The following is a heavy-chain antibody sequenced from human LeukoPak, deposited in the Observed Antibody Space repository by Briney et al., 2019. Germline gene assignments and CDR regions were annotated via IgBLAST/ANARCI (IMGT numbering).Heavy chain of an antibody. CDR2: ISSTGSDI. CDR3: ARDLPTGTYRAYFDN. D-gene: IGHD1-26*01. J-gene: IGHJ4*02. Sequence: SGGSLRLSCAGSGFIFSNYEMNWVRQAPGKGLEWVSYISSTGSDIYYADSVKGRFIITRDNAENSLYLQMNSLRAEDTAVYYCARDLPTGTYRAYFDNWGQGTLVTVSS. V-gene: IGHV3-48*03. CDR1: GFIFSNYE.